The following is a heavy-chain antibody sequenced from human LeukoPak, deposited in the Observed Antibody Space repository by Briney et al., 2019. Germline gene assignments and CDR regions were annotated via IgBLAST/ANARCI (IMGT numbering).Heavy chain of an antibody. J-gene: IGHJ4*02. CDR1: GFAFSIYA. Sequence: GGSLRLSCAASGFAFSIYAIHWVRQAPGKGLEWVAVVSHDGSTKYYADSVKGRFTISRDNSKNTLYLEMNTLGAEDTAVYYCARCGRGDSRVFDYWGQGTLVTVSS. V-gene: IGHV3-30*04. CDR3: ARCGRGDSRVFDY. D-gene: IGHD6-13*01. CDR2: VSHDGSTK.